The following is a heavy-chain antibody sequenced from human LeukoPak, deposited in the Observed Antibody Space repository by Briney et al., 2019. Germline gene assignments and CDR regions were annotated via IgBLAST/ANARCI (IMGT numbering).Heavy chain of an antibody. J-gene: IGHJ4*02. Sequence: ASVKVSCKASGYTFTIYDINWVRQATGQGLEWMGWMNPNSGNTGYAQKFQGRVTMTRNTSISTAYMELSSLRSEDTAVYYCARDYSSGWPEDYWGQGTLVTVSS. D-gene: IGHD6-19*01. CDR3: ARDYSSGWPEDY. CDR2: MNPNSGNT. CDR1: GYTFTIYD. V-gene: IGHV1-8*01.